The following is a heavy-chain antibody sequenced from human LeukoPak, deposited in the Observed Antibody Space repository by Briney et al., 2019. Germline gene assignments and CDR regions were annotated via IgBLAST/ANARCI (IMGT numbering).Heavy chain of an antibody. D-gene: IGHD1-7*01. V-gene: IGHV1-2*06. J-gene: IGHJ3*02. CDR1: GYTFSDYY. CDR3: ARGFAEEGTTTGAFDI. CDR2: INPNSGGT. Sequence: GASVKVSCKASGYTFSDYYIHWVRQAPGQGLEWMGRINPNSGGTNYAQKFQGRVTMTRDTSISTAYMELRRLGSDDTAVYYCARGFAEEGTTTGAFDIWGHGTMVTVSS.